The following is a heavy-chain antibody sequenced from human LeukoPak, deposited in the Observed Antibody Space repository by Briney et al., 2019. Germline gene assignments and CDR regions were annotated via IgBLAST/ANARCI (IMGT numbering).Heavy chain of an antibody. D-gene: IGHD5-24*01. V-gene: IGHV4-59*06. CDR3: AREDREMATSPTNYYYYYYMDV. CDR1: GGSISSYY. CDR2: IYYSGST. Sequence: SETLSLTCTVSGGSISSYYWSWIRQPAGKGLEWIGYIYYSGSTYYNPSLKSRVTISVDTSKNQFSLKLSSVTAADTAVYYCAREDREMATSPTNYYYYYYMDVWGKGTTVTVSS. J-gene: IGHJ6*03.